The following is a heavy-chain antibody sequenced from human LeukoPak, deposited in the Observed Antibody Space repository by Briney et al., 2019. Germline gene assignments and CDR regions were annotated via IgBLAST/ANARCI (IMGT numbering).Heavy chain of an antibody. CDR3: ARGKWELLLDY. J-gene: IGHJ4*02. V-gene: IGHV4-59*11. Sequence: SETLSLTCTVSGGSISSHYWSWIRQPPGKGLEWVGYISDSGSTTYNPSLKSRVTISVDTSKNQFSLKLSSVTAADTAVYYCARGKWELLLDYWGQGTLVTVSS. CDR2: ISDSGST. D-gene: IGHD1-26*01. CDR1: GGSISSHY.